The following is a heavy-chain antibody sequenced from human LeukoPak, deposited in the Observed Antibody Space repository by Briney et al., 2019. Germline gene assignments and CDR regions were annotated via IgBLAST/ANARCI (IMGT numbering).Heavy chain of an antibody. D-gene: IGHD3-10*01. CDR1: GFTFSSYG. Sequence: GGSLRLSCAASGFTFSSYGMHWVRQAPGKGLEWVSSISSSSSYIYYADSVKGRFTISRDNAKNSLYLQMNSLRAEDTAVYYCARDAQIYYGSFILHPFDYWGQGTLVTVSS. CDR3: ARDAQIYYGSFILHPFDY. CDR2: ISSSSSYI. J-gene: IGHJ4*02. V-gene: IGHV3-21*01.